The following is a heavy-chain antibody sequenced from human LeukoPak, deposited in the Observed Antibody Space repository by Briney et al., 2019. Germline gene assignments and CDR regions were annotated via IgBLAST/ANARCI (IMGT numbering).Heavy chain of an antibody. D-gene: IGHD3-16*01. CDR1: GYTFTGYY. J-gene: IGHJ4*02. CDR3: ARDRGMITPGGYFDY. CDR2: INPNSGGT. V-gene: IGHV1-2*02. Sequence: ASVKVSCKASGYTFTGYYMHWVRQAPGQGLEWMGWINPNSGGTNHAQKFQGRVTMTRDTSISTAYMELSRLRSDDTAVYYCARDRGMITPGGYFDYWGQGTLVTVSS.